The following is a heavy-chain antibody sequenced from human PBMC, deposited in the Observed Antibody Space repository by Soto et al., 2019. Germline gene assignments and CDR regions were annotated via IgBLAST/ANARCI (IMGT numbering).Heavy chain of an antibody. CDR1: GFSLSNARMG. CDR3: ARIRLGVAAAEDYYYGMDV. D-gene: IGHD6-13*01. CDR2: IFSNDEK. V-gene: IGHV2-26*01. J-gene: IGHJ6*02. Sequence: QVTLKESGPVLVKPTETLTLTCTVSGFSLSNARMGVSWIRQPTGKALEWLAHIFSNDEKSYSTSLKSRLTISKDTSKSQVVLTMTNMDPVDTATYYCARIRLGVAAAEDYYYGMDVWGQGTTVTVSS.